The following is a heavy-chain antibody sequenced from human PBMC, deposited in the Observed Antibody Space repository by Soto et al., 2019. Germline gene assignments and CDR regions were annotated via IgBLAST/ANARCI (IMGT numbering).Heavy chain of an antibody. V-gene: IGHV1-2*04. CDR2: INPNSGGT. CDR1: GYTFTGYY. J-gene: IGHJ6*03. Sequence: XSVKVSCKASGYTFTGYYMHWVRHTPGQGLEWMGWINPNSGGTNYAQKFQGWVTMTRDTSISTAYMELSRLRPDDTAVYYCARAALHYYYYYMDVWGKGTTVTVSS. CDR3: ARAALHYYYYYMDV.